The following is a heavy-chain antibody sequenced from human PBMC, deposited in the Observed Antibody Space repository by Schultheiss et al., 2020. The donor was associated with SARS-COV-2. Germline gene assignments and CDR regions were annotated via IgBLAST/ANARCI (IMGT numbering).Heavy chain of an antibody. V-gene: IGHV3-21*01. J-gene: IGHJ4*02. Sequence: GGSLRLSCAASGFTFTSYALNWVRQAPGKGLEWVSSISSSSSYIYYADSVKGRFTISRDNAKNSLYLQMNSLRAEDTAVYYCARDNDATAMVTEFDYWGQGTLVTVSS. CDR3: ARDNDATAMVTEFDY. CDR2: ISSSSSYI. CDR1: GFTFTSYA. D-gene: IGHD5-18*01.